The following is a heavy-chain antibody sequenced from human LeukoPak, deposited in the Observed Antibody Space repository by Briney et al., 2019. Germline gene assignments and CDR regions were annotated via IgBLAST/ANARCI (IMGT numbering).Heavy chain of an antibody. CDR1: GYTFTSYG. J-gene: IGHJ5*02. V-gene: IGHV1-18*01. CDR3: ARVVVITIPNWFDP. CDR2: ISAYNGNT. D-gene: IGHD3-22*01. Sequence: ASVKVSCKASGYTFTSYGISWVRQAPGQGPEWMGWISAYNGNTNYAQKLQGRVTMTTDTSTSTAYMELRSLRSDDTAVYYCARVVVITIPNWFDPWGQGTPVTVSS.